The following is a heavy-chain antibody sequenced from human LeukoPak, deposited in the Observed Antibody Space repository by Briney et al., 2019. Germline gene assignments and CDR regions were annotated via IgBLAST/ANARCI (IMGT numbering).Heavy chain of an antibody. Sequence: GGSLRLSCSASGFSFSNYFMHWVRQAPGEGLVWVSRISGDGTTTIYADSVKGRFTISRDNAKNTLYLQMNSLRAEDTAVYYCARRVDATPWFDPWGQGALVTVSS. V-gene: IGHV3-74*01. CDR3: ARRVDATPWFDP. CDR2: ISGDGTTT. CDR1: GFSFSNYF. D-gene: IGHD2-15*01. J-gene: IGHJ5*02.